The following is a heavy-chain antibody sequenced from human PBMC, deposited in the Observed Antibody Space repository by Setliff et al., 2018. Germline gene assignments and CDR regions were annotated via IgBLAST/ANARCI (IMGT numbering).Heavy chain of an antibody. Sequence: PSETLSLTCTVSGGSISSYYWSWIRQPAGKGPEWIGHIYIGGSANYNPSLKSRLTISRDTSKNQVSLKLNSVTATDTAVYYCARDLGHGGDSDYWGQGILVTVSS. CDR3: ARDLGHGGDSDY. CDR2: IYIGGSA. V-gene: IGHV4-4*07. CDR1: GGSISSYY. D-gene: IGHD2-21*02. J-gene: IGHJ4*02.